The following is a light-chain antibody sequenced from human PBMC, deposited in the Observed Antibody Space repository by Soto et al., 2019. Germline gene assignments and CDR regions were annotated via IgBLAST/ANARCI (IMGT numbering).Light chain of an antibody. CDR2: DDD. Sequence: QSVLTQPPSVSAAPGEKVTISCSGSTSNIGSHYVSWYQQFPRTAPKLLIYDDDRRPSGMPDRFSGYKSGTSATLGITGLQTGDEADYYCATWDSSLNVVLFGGGTKLTVL. CDR3: ATWDSSLNVVL. V-gene: IGLV1-51*01. CDR1: TSNIGSHY. J-gene: IGLJ2*01.